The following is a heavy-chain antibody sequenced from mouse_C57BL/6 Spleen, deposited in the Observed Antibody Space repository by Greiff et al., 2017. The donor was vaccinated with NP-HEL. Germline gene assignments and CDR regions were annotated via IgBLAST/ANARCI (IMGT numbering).Heavy chain of an antibody. CDR2: ISYSGST. CDR1: GYSITSAY. V-gene: IGHV3-8*01. Sequence: EVHLVESGPGLAKPSQTLSLTCSVTGYSITSAYWNWIRKFPGNKLEYMGYISYSGSTYSTPSLKSRISITRDTSKNQYYLQLNSVTTEDTATYYGARYTLLSPENYGSRDWGQGTLVTVSA. D-gene: IGHD1-1*01. J-gene: IGHJ3*01. CDR3: ARYTLLSPENYGSRD.